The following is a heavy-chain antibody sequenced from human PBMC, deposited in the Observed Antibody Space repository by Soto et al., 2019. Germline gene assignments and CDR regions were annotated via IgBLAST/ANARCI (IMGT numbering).Heavy chain of an antibody. CDR1: GFTFSSYA. V-gene: IGHV3-23*01. CDR3: AKDSGMITPYYFDY. J-gene: IGHJ4*02. D-gene: IGHD3-16*01. CDR2: ISGSGGST. Sequence: EVQLLESGGGLVQPGGSLRLSCAASGFTFSSYAMSWFRHAPGKGREWVSAISGSGGSTYYADSVKGRFTISRDNSKNTLYLQMNSLRAEDTAVYYCAKDSGMITPYYFDYWGQGTLVTVSS.